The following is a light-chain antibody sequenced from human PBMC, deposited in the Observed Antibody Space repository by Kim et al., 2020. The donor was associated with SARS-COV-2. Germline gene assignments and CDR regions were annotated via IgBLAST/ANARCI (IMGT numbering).Light chain of an antibody. CDR3: QQYNTYSRT. CDR1: QSISSW. CDR2: KAS. Sequence: ASGGDRVTVTCRASQSISSWLAWYQQKPGKVPKLLIYKASSLESGVPSRFSGSGSGTEFTLTISSLQPDDFATYYCQQYNTYSRTFGGGTKVDIK. V-gene: IGKV1-5*03. J-gene: IGKJ4*01.